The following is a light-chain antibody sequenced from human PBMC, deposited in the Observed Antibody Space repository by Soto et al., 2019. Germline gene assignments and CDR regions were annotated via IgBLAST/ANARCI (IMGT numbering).Light chain of an antibody. CDR3: CSYAATYSVL. CDR2: GNS. CDR1: SSNIGAGYD. J-gene: IGLJ2*01. Sequence: QSVLTQPPSVSGAPGQRVTISCTGSSSNIGAGYDVHWYQQLPGTAPKLLIYGNSNRPSGVPDRFSGSKSGTSASLAITGLQAEDEADYFCCSYAATYSVLFGGGTKVTVL. V-gene: IGLV1-40*01.